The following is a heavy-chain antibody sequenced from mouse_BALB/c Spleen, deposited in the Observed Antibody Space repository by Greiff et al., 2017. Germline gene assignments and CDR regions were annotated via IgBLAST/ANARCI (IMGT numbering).Heavy chain of an antibody. CDR1: GYTFTDYN. CDR2: IYPYNGGT. D-gene: IGHD1-1*01. Sequence: EVQLQQSGPELVKPGASVKISCKASGYTFTDYNMHWVKQSHGKSLEWIGYIYPYNGGTGYNQKFKSKATLTVDNSSSTAYMELRSLTSEDSAVYYCARSTSYGRYFDVWGAGTTVTVSS. CDR3: ARSTSYGRYFDV. V-gene: IGHV1S29*02. J-gene: IGHJ1*01.